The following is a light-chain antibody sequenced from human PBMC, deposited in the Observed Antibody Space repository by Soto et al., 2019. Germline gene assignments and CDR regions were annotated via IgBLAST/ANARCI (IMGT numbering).Light chain of an antibody. CDR1: ASNIGNNS. CDR3: GTWDTSLPACV. Sequence: QSVLTQPPSVSAAPGQRVTISCSGSASNIGNNSVSWYQQLPGAAPKLLIYDDINRPSGIPDRFSGSKSGTSATLGITGLQTGDEADYYCGTWDTSLPACVFGPGTKVTVL. CDR2: DDI. V-gene: IGLV1-51*01. J-gene: IGLJ1*01.